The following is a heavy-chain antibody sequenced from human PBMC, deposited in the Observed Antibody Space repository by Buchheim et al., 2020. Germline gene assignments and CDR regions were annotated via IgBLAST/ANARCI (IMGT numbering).Heavy chain of an antibody. D-gene: IGHD2-15*01. Sequence: QVQLVESGGGVVQPGRSLRLSCAASGFTFSSYGMHWVRQAPGKGLKWVAVISYDGSNKYYADSVKGRFTISRDNSKNTLYLQMNSLRAEDTAVYYCAKDLKAYCSGGSCYYFDYWGQGTL. CDR2: ISYDGSNK. V-gene: IGHV3-30*18. CDR3: AKDLKAYCSGGSCYYFDY. J-gene: IGHJ4*02. CDR1: GFTFSSYG.